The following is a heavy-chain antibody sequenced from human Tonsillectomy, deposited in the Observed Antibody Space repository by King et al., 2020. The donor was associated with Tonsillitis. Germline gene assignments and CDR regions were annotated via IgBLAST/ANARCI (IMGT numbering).Heavy chain of an antibody. Sequence: EVQLVESGGGLVKPGGSLRLTCAASGFTFNNAWMNWVRQAPGKGPEWVGRIKRRVDGETTDYAAPVKGRFTISRDDSKNTLYLQMDSLKTEDTAVYYCTTVLFVPGLSEYDILAGPSGSWGQGSLVTGSS. V-gene: IGHV3-15*01. CDR3: TTVLFVPGLSEYDILAGPSGS. D-gene: IGHD3-9*01. CDR1: GFTFNNAW. J-gene: IGHJ1*01. CDR2: IKRRVDGETT.